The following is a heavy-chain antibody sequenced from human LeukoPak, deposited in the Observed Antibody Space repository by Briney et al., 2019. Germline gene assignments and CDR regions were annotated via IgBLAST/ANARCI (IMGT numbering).Heavy chain of an antibody. V-gene: IGHV4-59*01. J-gene: IGHJ5*02. CDR2: IYYGGST. D-gene: IGHD3-10*01. CDR3: ARRWSCVPYWFDP. Sequence: PSETLSLTCNVPGGSMNTYHWSWIRQAPGKGLEWIGYIYYGGSTNYNPSLKSRVTISVDTSENQFSLKLTSVTAADTAVYYCARRWSCVPYWFDPWGQRTLVTVSS. CDR1: GGSMNTYH.